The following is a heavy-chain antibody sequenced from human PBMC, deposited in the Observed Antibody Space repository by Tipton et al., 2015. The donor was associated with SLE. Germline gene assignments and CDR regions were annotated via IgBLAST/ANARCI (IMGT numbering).Heavy chain of an antibody. V-gene: IGHV4-39*07. Sequence: TLSLTCTVSGGSISSGSFYWGWIRQPPGKGLEWIGSVYYSGSTYYNPSLKSRVSFSIDTSKHQFSLKLNPVTAADTAVYYCARRHYSGPFDSWGQGTLVTVSS. CDR2: VYYSGST. CDR1: GGSISSGSFY. CDR3: ARRHYSGPFDS. J-gene: IGHJ4*02. D-gene: IGHD5-12*01.